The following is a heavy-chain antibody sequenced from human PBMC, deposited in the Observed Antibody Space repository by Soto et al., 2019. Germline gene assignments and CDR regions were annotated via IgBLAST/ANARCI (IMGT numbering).Heavy chain of an antibody. J-gene: IGHJ4*02. CDR3: ARGLGYCSGGSCYRDY. V-gene: IGHV4-34*01. CDR1: GGSFSGYY. Sequence: QVQLQQWGAGLLKPSETLSLTCAVYGGSFSGYYWSWIRQPPGKGLEWIGEINHSGSTNYNPSLKSRVTISGDTSKNQFSRKLSSVTAADTAVYYCARGLGYCSGGSCYRDYWGQGTLVTVSS. D-gene: IGHD2-15*01. CDR2: INHSGST.